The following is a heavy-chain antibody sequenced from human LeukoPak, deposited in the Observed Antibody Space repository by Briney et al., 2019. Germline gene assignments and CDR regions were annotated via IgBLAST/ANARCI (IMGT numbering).Heavy chain of an antibody. Sequence: PGGSLRLSCAASGFTFSSYAMSWVRQAPGKGLEWVSGISDNGESTYYALSVGGRFTISRDNSKNTLYLQMKSLRAEDTAVYYCVKFGERGYTYGTLFQSWGQGTRVTVSS. V-gene: IGHV3-23*01. CDR2: ISDNGEST. CDR1: GFTFSSYA. D-gene: IGHD5-18*01. J-gene: IGHJ4*02. CDR3: VKFGERGYTYGTLFQS.